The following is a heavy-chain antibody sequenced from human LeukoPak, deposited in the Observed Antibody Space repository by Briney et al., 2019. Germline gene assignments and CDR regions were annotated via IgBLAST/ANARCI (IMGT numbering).Heavy chain of an antibody. D-gene: IGHD2-15*01. V-gene: IGHV3-21*01. CDR2: ISYTGTYI. CDR1: AFSLNAYN. Sequence: PGGSLRLSCAASAFSLNAYNMNWVRQAPGKGLEWVSSISYTGTYIYYADSVKGRFTISRDNSKNTLYLQMNSLRAEDTAVYYCASSKGLLDAFDIWGQGTMVTVSS. J-gene: IGHJ3*02. CDR3: ASSKGLLDAFDI.